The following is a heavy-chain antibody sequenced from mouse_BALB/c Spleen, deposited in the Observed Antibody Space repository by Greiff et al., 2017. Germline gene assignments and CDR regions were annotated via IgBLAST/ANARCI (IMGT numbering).Heavy chain of an antibody. CDR2: ISTYYGDA. J-gene: IGHJ3*01. Sequence: VQLQQSGAELVRPGVSVKISCKGSGYTFTDYAMHWVKQSHAKSLEWIGVISTYYGDASYNQKFKSKATLTVDNSSSTAYMELRSLTSEDSAVYYCARWSYYDYDGAYWGQGTLVTVSA. V-gene: IGHV1S137*01. CDR3: ARWSYYDYDGAY. CDR1: GYTFTDYA. D-gene: IGHD2-4*01.